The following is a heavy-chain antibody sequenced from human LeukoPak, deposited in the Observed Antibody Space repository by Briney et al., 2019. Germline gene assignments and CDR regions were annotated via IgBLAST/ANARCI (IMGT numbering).Heavy chain of an antibody. V-gene: IGHV4-34*01. D-gene: IGHD1-14*01. J-gene: IGHJ6*03. CDR2: INHSGTT. CDR1: GGSFSGYY. Sequence: SETLSLTCGVSGGSFSGYYTTWIRQSPGKGLEWMGEINHSGTTIYNPSLKSRVSMSVDTSRHQISLKMTSVAAADTAVYYCARGRNWQTFYHYCMDVWGNGTTVTVSS. CDR3: ARGRNWQTFYHYCMDV.